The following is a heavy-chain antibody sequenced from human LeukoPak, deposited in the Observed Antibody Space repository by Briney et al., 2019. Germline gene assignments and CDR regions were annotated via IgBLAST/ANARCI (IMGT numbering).Heavy chain of an antibody. V-gene: IGHV4-38-2*02. CDR2: IYHSGST. CDR1: GYSISSGYY. Sequence: PSETLSLTCTVSGYSISSGYYWGWIRQPPGKGLEWIGSIYHSGSTYYNPSLKSRVTISVDTSKNQFSLKLSSVTAADTAVYYCARDRGGVVVASSRWFDPWGQGTLVTVSS. CDR3: ARDRGGVVVASSRWFDP. D-gene: IGHD2-15*01. J-gene: IGHJ5*02.